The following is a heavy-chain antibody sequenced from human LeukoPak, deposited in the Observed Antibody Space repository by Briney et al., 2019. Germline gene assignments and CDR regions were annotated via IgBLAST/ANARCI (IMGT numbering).Heavy chain of an antibody. D-gene: IGHD2-2*01. CDR3: ARAAPLGYCSSTSCYGVDY. CDR1: GGSFSGYY. Sequence: SETLSLTCAVYGGSFSGYYWSWIRQPPGKGLEWIGEINHSGSTNYNPSLKSRVTISVDTSKSQFSLKLSSVTAADTAVYSCARAAPLGYCSSTSCYGVDYWGQGTLVTVSS. J-gene: IGHJ4*02. V-gene: IGHV4-34*01. CDR2: INHSGST.